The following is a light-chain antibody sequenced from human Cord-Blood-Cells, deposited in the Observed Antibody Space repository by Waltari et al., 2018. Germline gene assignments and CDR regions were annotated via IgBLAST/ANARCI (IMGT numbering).Light chain of an antibody. CDR1: SSDVGRYNL. CDR3: CSYAGSSTFKV. Sequence: QSALTQPASVSGSPGQSITISCTGTSSDVGRYNLVSWYQQHPGKAPNLMIYEGSKRPSGVSNRFSGSKSGNTASRTISGLQAEDEADYYCCSYAGSSTFKVFGGGTKLTVL. V-gene: IGLV2-23*03. J-gene: IGLJ3*02. CDR2: EGS.